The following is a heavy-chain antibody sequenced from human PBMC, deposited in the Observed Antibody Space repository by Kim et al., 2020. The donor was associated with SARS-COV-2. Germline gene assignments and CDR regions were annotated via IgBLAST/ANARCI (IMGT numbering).Heavy chain of an antibody. V-gene: IGHV3-11*04. J-gene: IGHJ5*02. Sequence: GFTFSDHSMSWIRQAPGKGLEWVSYISDSGSTIYYADSVKGRFTISRDNAKNSLYLHMNSLRAVDTAIYYCARPYGLTAAHWFDPWGQGTLAT. D-gene: IGHD2-2*01. CDR2: ISDSGSTI. CDR1: GFTFSDHS. CDR3: ARPYGLTAAHWFDP.